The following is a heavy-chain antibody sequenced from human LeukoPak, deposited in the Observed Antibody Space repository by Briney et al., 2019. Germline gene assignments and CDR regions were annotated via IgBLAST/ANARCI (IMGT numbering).Heavy chain of an antibody. CDR1: GYTFTGYY. Sequence: ASVKVSCKASGYTFTGYYMHWVRQAPGQGLEWMGWINPNSGGTNYAQKFQGRVTMTRDTSISTAYMELSRLRSYDTAVYYCARDGLEITGTTGFDYWGQGTLVTVSS. D-gene: IGHD1-7*01. CDR3: ARDGLEITGTTGFDY. CDR2: INPNSGGT. J-gene: IGHJ4*02. V-gene: IGHV1-2*02.